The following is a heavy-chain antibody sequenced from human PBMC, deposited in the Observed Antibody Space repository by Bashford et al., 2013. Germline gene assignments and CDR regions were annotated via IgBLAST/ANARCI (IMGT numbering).Heavy chain of an antibody. D-gene: IGHD3-3*01. Sequence: SVKVSCKASGGTFSSYAISWVRQAPGQGLEWMEGIIPIFGTANYAQKFQGRVTITADKSTSTAYMELSSLRSEDTAVYYCARSLRGEDYDFWSGYYLGYWGQGTLVTVSS. CDR2: IIPIFGTA. J-gene: IGHJ4*02. V-gene: IGHV1-69*06. CDR3: ARSLRGEDYDFWSGYYLGY. CDR1: GGTFSSYA.